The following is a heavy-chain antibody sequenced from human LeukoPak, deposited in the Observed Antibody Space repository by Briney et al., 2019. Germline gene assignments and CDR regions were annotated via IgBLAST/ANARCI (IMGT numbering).Heavy chain of an antibody. V-gene: IGHV3-21*01. Sequence: GGSLRLSCAASGFTFSSYTMNWVRQAPGKGLEWVSSITDSSSTMYYADSVKGRFTISRDNAKNSLYLQMNSLRAEDTAVYYCARDFSSGSYYGDYYFDYWGQGTLVTVSS. D-gene: IGHD1-26*01. CDR1: GFTFSSYT. CDR3: ARDFSSGSYYGDYYFDY. CDR2: ITDSSSTM. J-gene: IGHJ4*02.